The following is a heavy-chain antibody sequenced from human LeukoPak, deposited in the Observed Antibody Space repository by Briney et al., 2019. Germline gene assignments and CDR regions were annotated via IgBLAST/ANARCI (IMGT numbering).Heavy chain of an antibody. Sequence: GGSLRLSCAASGFTFSDYYMSWIRQAPGKGLEWVLYISSSSSYTNYADSVKGRFTISRDNAKNSLYLQMNSLRAEDTAVYYCARCAGFGESCDYWGQGTLVTVSS. CDR3: ARCAGFGESCDY. D-gene: IGHD3-10*01. V-gene: IGHV3-11*03. CDR2: ISSSSSYT. J-gene: IGHJ4*02. CDR1: GFTFSDYY.